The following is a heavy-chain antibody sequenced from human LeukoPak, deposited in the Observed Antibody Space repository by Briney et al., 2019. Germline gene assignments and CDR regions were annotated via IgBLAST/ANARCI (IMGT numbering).Heavy chain of an antibody. CDR1: GGSFSGYY. D-gene: IGHD3-3*01. J-gene: IGHJ4*02. CDR2: INHSGST. CDR3: ARARITIFGVVIYSQYYFDY. Sequence: PSETLSLTCAVYGGSFSGYYWSWLRQPPGKGLEWIGEINHSGSTNYNPYLKSRVTITVDTSKNQFSLKLSSVTAADTAVYYCARARITIFGVVIYSQYYFDYWGQGTLVTVSS. V-gene: IGHV4-34*01.